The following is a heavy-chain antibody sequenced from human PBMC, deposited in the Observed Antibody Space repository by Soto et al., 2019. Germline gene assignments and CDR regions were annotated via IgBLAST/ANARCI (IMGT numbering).Heavy chain of an antibody. CDR1: GGSINSYW. V-gene: IGHV4-4*07. CDR2: VYFSGTT. Sequence: PSETLSLTCTVSGGSINSYWWSWIRQPDGKGLEWIGSVYFSGTTDYNPTLNSQDTMSVATSNNQFHLTLSSVTAAGTAANYWGCEIASYAYGEGYWGQGIQVTVSS. J-gene: IGHJ4*02. CDR3: GCEIASYAYGEGY. D-gene: IGHD2-21*01.